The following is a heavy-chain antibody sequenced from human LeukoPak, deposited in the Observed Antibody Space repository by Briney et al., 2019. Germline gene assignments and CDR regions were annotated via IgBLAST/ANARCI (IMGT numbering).Heavy chain of an antibody. J-gene: IGHJ5*02. CDR1: GFTFSSYA. D-gene: IGHD6-19*01. CDR3: ARGGSS. CDR2: ISYDGSNK. Sequence: GGSLRLSCAASGFTFSSYAMHWVRQAPGKGLEWVAVISYDGSNKYYADSVKGRFTISRDNSKNTLYLQMNSLRAEDTAVYFCARGGSSWGQGTLVTVSS. V-gene: IGHV3-30-3*01.